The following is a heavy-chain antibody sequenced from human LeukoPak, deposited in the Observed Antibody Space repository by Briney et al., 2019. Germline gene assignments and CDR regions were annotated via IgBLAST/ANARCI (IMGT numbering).Heavy chain of an antibody. CDR2: ISYDGSNK. CDR1: GFTFSSYG. J-gene: IGHJ4*02. V-gene: IGHV3-30*18. Sequence: GGSQRLSCAASGFTFSSYGMHWVRQAPGKGLEWVAVISYDGSNKYYADSVKGRFTISRDNSKNTLYLQMNSLRAEDTAVYYCAKDGVAYYYDSSGYLDYWGQGTLATVSS. D-gene: IGHD3-22*01. CDR3: AKDGVAYYYDSSGYLDY.